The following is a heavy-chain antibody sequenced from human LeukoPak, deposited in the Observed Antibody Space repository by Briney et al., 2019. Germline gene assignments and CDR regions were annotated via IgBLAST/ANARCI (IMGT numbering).Heavy chain of an antibody. J-gene: IGHJ4*02. V-gene: IGHV1-46*01. CDR3: ARDLAVAGGY. CDR2: INPSGGST. D-gene: IGHD2-15*01. CDR1: GFTFTSYY. Sequence: ASVKVSCKASGFTFTSYYMHWVRQAPGQGLEWMGIINPSGGSTSYAQKFQGRVTMTRDMSTSTVYMELSSLRSEDTAAYYCARDLAVAGGYWGQGTLVTVSS.